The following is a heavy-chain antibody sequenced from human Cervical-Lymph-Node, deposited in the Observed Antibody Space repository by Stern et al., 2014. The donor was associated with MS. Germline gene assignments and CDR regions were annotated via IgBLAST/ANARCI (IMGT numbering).Heavy chain of an antibody. CDR3: ARDEGTYWFDS. J-gene: IGHJ5*01. D-gene: IGHD1-7*01. CDR1: GYSFSQYY. V-gene: IGHV1-2*02. Sequence: QVQLGQSGAEVKKPGASVKVSCKASGYSFSQYYLHWVRPAPGQGLEWVGWINPDRGDTEYAQKFQGRVTMTRDTSIRTVYMELKRLTSDDTGIYYCARDEGTYWFDSWGQGARISVSS. CDR2: INPDRGDT.